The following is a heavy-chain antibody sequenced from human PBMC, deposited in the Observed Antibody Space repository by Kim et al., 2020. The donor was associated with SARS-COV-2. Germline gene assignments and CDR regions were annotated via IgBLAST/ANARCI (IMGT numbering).Heavy chain of an antibody. CDR2: MNPNSGNT. CDR1: GYTFTSYD. CDR3: ARVSARDFWSGYYTPRGYYYYYYGLDV. J-gene: IGHJ6*02. V-gene: IGHV1-8*01. D-gene: IGHD3-3*01. Sequence: SVTVSCKASGYTFTSYDINWVRQATGQGLEWMGWMNPNSGNTGYAQQFQGRVTMTRNTSISTAYMELSSLRSEDTAGYDCARVSARDFWSGYYTPRGYYYYYYGLDVWGQGTTVPVSS.